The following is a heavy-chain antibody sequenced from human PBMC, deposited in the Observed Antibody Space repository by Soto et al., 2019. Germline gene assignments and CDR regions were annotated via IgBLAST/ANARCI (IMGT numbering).Heavy chain of an antibody. CDR3: ARDEVVGSYFFDY. V-gene: IGHV3-33*01. CDR2: IWYDGSNK. J-gene: IGHJ4*02. CDR1: GFNFRSYG. D-gene: IGHD1-26*01. Sequence: QVQMVESGGGVVQSGRSLRLSCATSGFNFRSYGIHWVRQAPGKGLEWVGIIWYDGSNKYYADSVKGRFTISRDDSENTVYLQMDSLRVEDTAIYYCARDEVVGSYFFDYWGQGSLVTVSS.